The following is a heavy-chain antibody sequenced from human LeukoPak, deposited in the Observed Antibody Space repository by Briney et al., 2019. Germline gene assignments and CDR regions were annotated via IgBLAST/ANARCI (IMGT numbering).Heavy chain of an antibody. J-gene: IGHJ4*02. CDR1: GGSINGYY. D-gene: IGHD4-17*01. Sequence: SETLSLTCTVSGGSINGYYWSWIRQSPGKGLESLGYIYYTGSTNYNPSLKSRVTMSVDTSKNQFSLKLSSVTAADTAVYYCAREFRDYGDYVVYYFDYWGRGTLVTVSS. V-gene: IGHV4-59*12. CDR2: IYYTGST. CDR3: AREFRDYGDYVVYYFDY.